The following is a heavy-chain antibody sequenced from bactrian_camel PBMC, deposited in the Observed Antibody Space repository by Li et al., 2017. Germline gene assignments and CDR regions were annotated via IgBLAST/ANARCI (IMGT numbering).Heavy chain of an antibody. CDR2: IDSDGST. CDR1: GVSTSC. J-gene: IGHJ4*01. Sequence: VQLVESGGGLVQPGGSLRLSCTASGVSTSCMAWFREAPGKEREGVATIDSDGSTLYADSVKGRFTISLDDTKTTVYLQMNDLKPEDTAVYYCATTGGSVCYRWRGFSYFGQGTQVTVS. CDR3: ATTGGSVCYRWRGFSY. D-gene: IGHD7*01. V-gene: IGHV3S53*01.